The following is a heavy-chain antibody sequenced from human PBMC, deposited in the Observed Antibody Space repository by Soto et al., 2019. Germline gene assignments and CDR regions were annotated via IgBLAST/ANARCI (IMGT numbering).Heavy chain of an antibody. J-gene: IGHJ3*02. D-gene: IGHD3-22*01. CDR1: GFSLSTSVMC. V-gene: IGHV2-70*01. CDR2: IDWDDDK. CDR3: ARSDYYDSSGWHAFDI. Sequence: GXGPTLVNRTQTLTLPCTFSGFSLSTSVMCVSWIRQPPGKALELLALIDWDDDKYYSTSLKTRLTISKDTSKNQVVLKMTNMDPVDTATYYCARSDYYDSSGWHAFDIWGQGTTVTV.